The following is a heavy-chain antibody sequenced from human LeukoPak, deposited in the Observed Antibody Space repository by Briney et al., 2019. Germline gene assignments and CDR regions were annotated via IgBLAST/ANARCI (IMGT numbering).Heavy chain of an antibody. CDR2: IYYSGST. J-gene: IGHJ6*02. D-gene: IGHD2-21*02. CDR1: GASISSYY. CDR3: ARGGVTPYYYYGMDV. Sequence: SETLSLTCTVSGASISSYYWSWIRQPPGKGLEWLGYIYYSGSTNYNPSLKSRVTISVDTSKNQFSLKLSSVTAADTAVYYCARGGVTPYYYYGMDVWGQGTTVTVSS. V-gene: IGHV4-59*01.